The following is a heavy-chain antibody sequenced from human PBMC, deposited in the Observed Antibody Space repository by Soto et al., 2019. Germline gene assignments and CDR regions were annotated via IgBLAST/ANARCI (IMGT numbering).Heavy chain of an antibody. V-gene: IGHV3-23*01. D-gene: IGHD3-10*01. CDR3: AKGTSSEFLLSFDD. J-gene: IGHJ4*01. Sequence: PGGSLRLSCMASGFPSSTYGFSTYAMTWVRQPPGKGLEWVSVISGSGSHSYYADSVKGRFTISRDNSRNTLFLQMDSVRADDSAVYFCAKGTSSEFLLSFDDWGHGTLVIVSS. CDR1: GFPSSTYGFSTYA. CDR2: ISGSGSHS.